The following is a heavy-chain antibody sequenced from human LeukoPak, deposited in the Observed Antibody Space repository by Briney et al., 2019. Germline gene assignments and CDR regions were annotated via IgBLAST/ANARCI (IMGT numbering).Heavy chain of an antibody. CDR1: GVSISSYY. D-gene: IGHD3-10*01. V-gene: IGHV4-59*01. CDR2: IYHNGNT. J-gene: IGHJ6*02. Sequence: SETLSLTCTVSGVSISSYYWSWIRQPPGKGLEWIGFIYHNGNTNYNPSLKSRVTISVDTSRSQFSLTLSSVTAADTAVYYCARGTLGYYYYGLDVWAKGPRSPSP. CDR3: ARGTLGYYYYGLDV.